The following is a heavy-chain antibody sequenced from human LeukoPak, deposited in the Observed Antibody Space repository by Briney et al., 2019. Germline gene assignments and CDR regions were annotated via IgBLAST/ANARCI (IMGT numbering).Heavy chain of an antibody. CDR3: ARVGSGGLVL. Sequence: PSETLSLTCAVYGGSFSGYYWSWIRQPPGKGLEWIGEINHSGSTNYNPSLKSRVTISVDTSKNRFSLKLSSVTAADTAVYYCARVGSGGLVLWGQGTLVTVSS. CDR2: INHSGST. V-gene: IGHV4-34*01. CDR1: GGSFSGYY. J-gene: IGHJ5*02. D-gene: IGHD4-17*01.